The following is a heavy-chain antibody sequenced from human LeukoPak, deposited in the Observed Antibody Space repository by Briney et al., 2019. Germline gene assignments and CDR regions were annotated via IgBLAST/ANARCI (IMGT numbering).Heavy chain of an antibody. J-gene: IGHJ4*02. Sequence: SETLSLTCTVSGGSISSYYWSWIRQPAGKGLEGIGRIYTSGSTNYNPSLKSRVTMSVDTSKNQFSLKLSSVTAADTAVYYCARGGDSSGWRYFDYWGQGTLVTVSS. CDR3: ARGGDSSGWRYFDY. D-gene: IGHD6-19*01. CDR1: GGSISSYY. V-gene: IGHV4-4*07. CDR2: IYTSGST.